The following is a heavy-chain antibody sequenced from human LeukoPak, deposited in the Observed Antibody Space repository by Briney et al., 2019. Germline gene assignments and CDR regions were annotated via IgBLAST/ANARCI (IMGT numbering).Heavy chain of an antibody. CDR3: ARAQAAAGDYYYYYYMDV. Sequence: PSETLSLTCTVSGGSISSYYWSWIRQPPGKGLEWIGYIYYSGSTNYNPSLKSRVTISVDTSKNQFSLKLSSVTAADTAVYYCARAQAAAGDYYYYYYMDVWGKGTTVTVSS. D-gene: IGHD6-13*01. CDR2: IYYSGST. J-gene: IGHJ6*03. V-gene: IGHV4-59*01. CDR1: GGSISSYY.